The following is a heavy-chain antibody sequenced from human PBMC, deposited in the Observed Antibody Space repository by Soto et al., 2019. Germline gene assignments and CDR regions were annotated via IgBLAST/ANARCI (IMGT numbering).Heavy chain of an antibody. V-gene: IGHV3-48*02. D-gene: IGHD4-17*01. CDR3: ARELIRSAGYGDSVNYYYYYGMDV. Sequence: GGSLRLSCAASGFTFSSYSMNWVRQAPGKGLEWVSYISSSSSTIYYADSVKGRFTISRDNAKNSLYLQMNSLRDEDTAVYYCARELIRSAGYGDSVNYYYYYGMDVWGQGTTVTVSS. J-gene: IGHJ6*02. CDR2: ISSSSSTI. CDR1: GFTFSSYS.